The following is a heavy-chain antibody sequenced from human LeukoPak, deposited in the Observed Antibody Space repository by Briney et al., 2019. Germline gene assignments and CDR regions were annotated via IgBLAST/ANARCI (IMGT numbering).Heavy chain of an antibody. D-gene: IGHD6-13*01. Sequence: SETLTLTCAVYDGSFSGYYWSWIRQPPGKGLEWIGEINHSGSTNYNPSLKSRVTISVDTSKNQFSLKLTSVTAADTAVYYCARATKIIAAAGTNWFDPWGQGTLVTVSS. CDR2: INHSGST. J-gene: IGHJ5*02. CDR3: ARATKIIAAAGTNWFDP. CDR1: DGSFSGYY. V-gene: IGHV4-34*01.